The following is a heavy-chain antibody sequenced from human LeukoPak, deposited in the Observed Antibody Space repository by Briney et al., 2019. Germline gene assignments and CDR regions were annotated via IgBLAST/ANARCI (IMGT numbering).Heavy chain of an antibody. CDR3: ARGYRSGIQLGFGAFDI. V-gene: IGHV4-34*01. CDR2: INHSGST. J-gene: IGHJ3*02. CDR1: GGSFSGYY. D-gene: IGHD5-18*01. Sequence: SETLSLTCAVYGGSFSGYYWSWIRQPPGKGLEWIGEINHSGSTNYNPSLKSRVTISVDTSKNQFSLKLSSVTAADTAVYYCARGYRSGIQLGFGAFDIWGQGTMVTVSS.